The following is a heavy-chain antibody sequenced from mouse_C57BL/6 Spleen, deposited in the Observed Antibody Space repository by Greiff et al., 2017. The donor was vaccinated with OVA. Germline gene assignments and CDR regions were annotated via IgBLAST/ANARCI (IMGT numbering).Heavy chain of an antibody. CDR2: IYPGGGYT. CDR1: GYTFTNYW. V-gene: IGHV1-63*01. J-gene: IGHJ1*03. Sequence: VQLQQSGAELVRPGTSVKMSCKASGYTFTNYWIGWAKQRPGHGLEWIGDIYPGGGYTNYNEKFKGKATLTADKSSSTAYMQFSSLTSEDSAIYYCARGSYYSNYVGYFDVWGTGTTVTVSS. CDR3: ARGSYYSNYVGYFDV. D-gene: IGHD2-5*01.